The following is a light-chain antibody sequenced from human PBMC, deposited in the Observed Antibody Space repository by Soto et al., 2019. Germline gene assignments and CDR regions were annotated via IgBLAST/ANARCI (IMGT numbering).Light chain of an antibody. Sequence: QSALTQPASVSGSPGQSITISCTGTSRDVGTYNLVSWYQQHPGKAPKLIIYEGNKRPSGVSNRFSGSKSGNTASLTISGLQAEDAADYYCCSYAGYSNVFGTGTKVTVL. CDR3: CSYAGYSNV. CDR2: EGN. V-gene: IGLV2-23*01. CDR1: SRDVGTYNL. J-gene: IGLJ1*01.